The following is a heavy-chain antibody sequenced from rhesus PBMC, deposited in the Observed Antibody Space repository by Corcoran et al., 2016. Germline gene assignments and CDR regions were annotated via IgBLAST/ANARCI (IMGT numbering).Heavy chain of an antibody. CDR2: INPYNGNT. CDR1: GYTLTDYF. CDR3: ARDPSITMIVVITQKWYFDL. J-gene: IGHJ2*01. Sequence: QVQLVQSGAEVKKPGSSVKVSCKASGYTLTDYFMHWVRQAPLPGLEWMGWINPYNGNTKYAQKCQGRFTMTRDTSTSTAYMELSSLRSEDTAVYYCARDPSITMIVVITQKWYFDLWGPGTPITISS. D-gene: IGHD3-28*01. V-gene: IGHV1S2*01.